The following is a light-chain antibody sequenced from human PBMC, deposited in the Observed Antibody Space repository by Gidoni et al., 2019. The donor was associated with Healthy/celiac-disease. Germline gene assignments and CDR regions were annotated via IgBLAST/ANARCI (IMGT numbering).Light chain of an antibody. J-gene: IGLJ2*01. CDR1: SSDVGGYNY. CDR2: AVS. CDR3: SSYAGSNNVV. V-gene: IGLV2-8*01. Sequence: QSALTPPPSASGSPGQSVTISCTGTSSDVGGYNYVSWYQQHPGKAPKLMIYAVSKRPSGVPDRFSGSKSGNTASLTVSGLQAEDEADYYCSSYAGSNNVVFGGGTKLTVL.